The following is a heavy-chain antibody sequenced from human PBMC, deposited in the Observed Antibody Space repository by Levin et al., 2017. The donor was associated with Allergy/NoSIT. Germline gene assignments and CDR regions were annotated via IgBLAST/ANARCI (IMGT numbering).Heavy chain of an antibody. CDR2: IYWDDDK. CDR3: AHRRPPYSSSWYFDY. V-gene: IGHV2-5*02. Sequence: SGPTLVKPTQTLTLTCTFSGFSLSTSGVGVGWIRQPPGKALEWLALIYWDDDKRYSPSLKSRLTITKDTSKNQVVLTMTNMDPVDTATYYCAHRRPPYSSSWYFDYWGQGTLVTVSS. J-gene: IGHJ4*02. CDR1: GFSLSTSGVG. D-gene: IGHD6-13*01.